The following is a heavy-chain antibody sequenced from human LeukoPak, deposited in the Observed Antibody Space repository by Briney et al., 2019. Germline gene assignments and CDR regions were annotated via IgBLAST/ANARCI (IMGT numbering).Heavy chain of an antibody. CDR1: GGSISSHY. J-gene: IGHJ4*02. CDR3: ARLWGYNQIDY. V-gene: IGHV4-59*08. CDR2: IYYSGST. D-gene: IGHD1-14*01. Sequence: PSETLSLTCTVSGGSISSHYWGWIRQPPGKGLEWIGYIYYSGSTNYNPSLKSRVTISVDTSKNQFSLKLSSVTAADTAVYYCARLWGYNQIDYWGQGTLVTVSS.